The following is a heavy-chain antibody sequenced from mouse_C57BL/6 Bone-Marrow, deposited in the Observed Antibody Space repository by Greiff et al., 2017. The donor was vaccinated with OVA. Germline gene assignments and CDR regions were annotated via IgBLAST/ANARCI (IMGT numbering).Heavy chain of an antibody. CDR2: ISYDGSN. CDR1: GYSITSGYY. CDR3: ASPLAY. V-gene: IGHV3-6*01. J-gene: IGHJ3*01. Sequence: VQLQQSGPGLVKPSQSLSLTCSVTGYSITSGYYWNWIRQFPGNKLEWMGYISYDGSNNYNPSLKNRISITRDTSKNQFFLKLNSVTTEDTATYYCASPLAYWGQGTLVTVSA.